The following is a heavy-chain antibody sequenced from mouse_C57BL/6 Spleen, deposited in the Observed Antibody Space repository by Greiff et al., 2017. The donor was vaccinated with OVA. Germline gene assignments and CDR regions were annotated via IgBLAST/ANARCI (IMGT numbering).Heavy chain of an antibody. CDR3: ARAYDYDVYYAMDY. CDR2: INPNNGGT. V-gene: IGHV1-22*01. D-gene: IGHD2-4*01. J-gene: IGHJ4*01. Sequence: EVQLQQSGPELVKPGASVKMSCKASGYTFTDYNMHWVKQSHGKSLEWIGYINPNNGGTSYNQKFKGKATLTVNKSSSTAYMELRSLTSEDSAVYDCARAYDYDVYYAMDYWGQGTSVTASS. CDR1: GYTFTDYN.